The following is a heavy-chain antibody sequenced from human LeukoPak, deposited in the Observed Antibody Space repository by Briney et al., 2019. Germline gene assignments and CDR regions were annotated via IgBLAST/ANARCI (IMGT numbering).Heavy chain of an antibody. J-gene: IGHJ4*02. CDR2: IYDSGST. V-gene: IGHV4-59*01. CDR3: ARGGIIVGVDY. Sequence: SETLSLTCTVSGGSISSYYWSWIRQPPGKGLEWIGFIYDSGSTNYNSSLKSRVTISVDTSKNQFSLKLSSVTAADTAVYYCARGGIIVGVDYWGLGTLVTVSS. CDR1: GGSISSYY. D-gene: IGHD1-26*01.